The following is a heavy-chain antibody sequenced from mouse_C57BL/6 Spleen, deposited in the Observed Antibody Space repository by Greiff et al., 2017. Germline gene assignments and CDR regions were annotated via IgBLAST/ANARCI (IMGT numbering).Heavy chain of an antibody. J-gene: IGHJ3*01. Sequence: VQLQQSGAELVRPGASVKLSCTASGFNIKDDYMHWVKQRPEQGLEWIGWIDPENGDTEYASKFQGKATITADTSSNTAYLQLSSLTSEDTAVYYCTTNYGSPTYWGQGTLVTVSA. CDR1: GFNIKDDY. CDR2: IDPENGDT. D-gene: IGHD1-1*01. V-gene: IGHV14-4*01. CDR3: TTNYGSPTY.